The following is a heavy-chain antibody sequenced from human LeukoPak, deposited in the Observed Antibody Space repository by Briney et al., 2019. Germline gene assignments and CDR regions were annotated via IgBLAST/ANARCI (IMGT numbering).Heavy chain of an antibody. Sequence: PGGSLRLSCAASGFTFSSCGMHWVRQAPGKGLEWVAVISYDGSNKYYADSVKGRFTISRDNSKNTLFLEMNSLRAEDTAVCYCAKALTSGWYLDAFNIWGQGTMVTVSS. D-gene: IGHD6-19*01. V-gene: IGHV3-30*18. J-gene: IGHJ3*02. CDR1: GFTFSSCG. CDR2: ISYDGSNK. CDR3: AKALTSGWYLDAFNI.